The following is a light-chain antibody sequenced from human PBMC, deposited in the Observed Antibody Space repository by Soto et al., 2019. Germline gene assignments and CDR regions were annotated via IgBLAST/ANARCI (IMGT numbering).Light chain of an antibody. CDR3: NSYTSKSTGV. CDR1: SSDVGGYNY. Sequence: QSALTQPASVSGSPGQSITISCTGTSSDVGGYNYVSWYQQHPGKAPKLIIYEVSNRPSGVSNSFSGSKSGNTASLTISGLQAEVEADYYCNSYTSKSTGVFGTGTKVTVL. CDR2: EVS. V-gene: IGLV2-14*01. J-gene: IGLJ1*01.